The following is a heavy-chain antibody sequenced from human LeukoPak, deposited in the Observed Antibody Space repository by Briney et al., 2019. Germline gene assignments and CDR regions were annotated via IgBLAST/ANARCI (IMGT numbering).Heavy chain of an antibody. V-gene: IGHV1-46*01. D-gene: IGHD4-17*01. J-gene: IGHJ5*02. Sequence: ASVKVSRKASGYTFTSYYMHWVRQAPGQGLEWMGIINPSGGSTSYAQKFQGRVTMTRDTSTSTVYMELSSLRSEDTAVCYCARDMDGDYVGGWFDPWGQGTLVTVSS. CDR2: INPSGGST. CDR3: ARDMDGDYVGGWFDP. CDR1: GYTFTSYY.